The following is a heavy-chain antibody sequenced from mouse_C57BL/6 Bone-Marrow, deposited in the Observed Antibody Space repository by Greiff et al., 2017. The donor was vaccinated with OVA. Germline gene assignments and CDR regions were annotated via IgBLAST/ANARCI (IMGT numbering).Heavy chain of an antibody. V-gene: IGHV5-16*01. CDR1: GFTFSDYY. CDR2: INYDGSST. Sequence: EVNLVESEGGLVQPGSSMKLSCTASGFTFSDYYMAWVRQVPEKGLEWVANINYDGSSTYYLDSLKSRFIISRDNAKNILYLQMSSLKSEDTATYYCARARWLLRREYAMDYWGQGTSVTVSS. J-gene: IGHJ4*01. CDR3: ARARWLLRREYAMDY. D-gene: IGHD2-3*01.